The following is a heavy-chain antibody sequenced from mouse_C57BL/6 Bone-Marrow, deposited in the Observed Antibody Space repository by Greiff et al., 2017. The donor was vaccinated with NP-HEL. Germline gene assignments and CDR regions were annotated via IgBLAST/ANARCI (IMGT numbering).Heavy chain of an antibody. Sequence: VQLQQSGPGLVKPSPSLSLTCSVSGYSFTSCYYWNLIRQLPGNQLEWMGYIRYDGSNNYNPSFKNQISFTRDTSSNPFFLKLNSVTTEDTATDYCAREGYDGYSYWYFDVWGTGTTVTVSS. V-gene: IGHV3-6*01. J-gene: IGHJ1*03. D-gene: IGHD2-3*01. CDR1: GYSFTSCYY. CDR3: AREGYDGYSYWYFDV. CDR2: IRYDGSN.